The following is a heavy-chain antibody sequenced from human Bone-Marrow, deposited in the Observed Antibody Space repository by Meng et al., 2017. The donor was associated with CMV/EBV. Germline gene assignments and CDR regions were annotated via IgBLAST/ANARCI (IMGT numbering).Heavy chain of an antibody. CDR3: ARDNNWGPDY. D-gene: IGHD7-27*01. CDR1: GYTFTAHY. CDR2: IHPHRGDT. J-gene: IGHJ4*02. V-gene: IGHV1-2*02. Sequence: ASVKVPCKASGYTFTAHYFHWVRQAPGQGLEWMGWIHPHRGDTNYAQQFQGRVTLTRDTSINTGYMELTRLTSDDTAVYYCARDNNWGPDYWGQGTLATVSS.